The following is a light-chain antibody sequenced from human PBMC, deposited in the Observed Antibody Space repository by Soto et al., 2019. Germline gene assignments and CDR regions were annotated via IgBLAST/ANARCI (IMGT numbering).Light chain of an antibody. Sequence: QSALTQPPSASGSPAQSVTISCTGTSSDVGGYNYVSWYQHHPGKAPKLIIYEVYKRPSGVPDRFSGSKSGNTAALTVSGLQAEDEADYYCSSYVGTNSYVFGTGTKLTVL. J-gene: IGLJ1*01. V-gene: IGLV2-8*01. CDR3: SSYVGTNSYV. CDR2: EVY. CDR1: SSDVGGYNY.